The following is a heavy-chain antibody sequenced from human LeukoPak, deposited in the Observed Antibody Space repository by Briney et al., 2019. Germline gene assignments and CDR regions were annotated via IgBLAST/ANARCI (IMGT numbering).Heavy chain of an antibody. V-gene: IGHV3-11*06. CDR1: GFTFSDYY. Sequence: GGSLRLSCAASGFTFSDYYMSWIRQAPGKGLEWVSYVNSSSSYTNYADSVKGRFTISRDNAKNSLYLQMNSLRAEDTAVYYCARLGPAAFDYWGQGTLVTVSS. D-gene: IGHD2-2*01. CDR3: ARLGPAAFDY. CDR2: VNSSSSYT. J-gene: IGHJ4*02.